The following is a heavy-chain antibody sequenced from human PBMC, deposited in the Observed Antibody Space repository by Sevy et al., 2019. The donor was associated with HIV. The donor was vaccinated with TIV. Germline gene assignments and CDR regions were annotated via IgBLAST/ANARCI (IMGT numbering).Heavy chain of an antibody. CDR3: ARGSRGYSYG. CDR2: ISYSGST. V-gene: IGHV4-61*01. D-gene: IGHD5-18*01. Sequence: SETLSLTCTVSGDSVSSGSYFWSWIRQPPGKGLEWIGYISYSGSTNYNPSLKSRVTISVDTSKKQFSLKLTSVTAADTAVYFCARGSRGYSYGWGQGTLVTISS. CDR1: GDSVSSGSYF. J-gene: IGHJ4*02.